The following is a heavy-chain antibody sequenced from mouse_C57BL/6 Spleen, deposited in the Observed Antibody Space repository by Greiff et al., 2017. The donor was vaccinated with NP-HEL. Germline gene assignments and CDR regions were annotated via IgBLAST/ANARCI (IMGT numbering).Heavy chain of an antibody. Sequence: EVQLQQSGAELVKPGASVKLSCTASGFNIKDYYMHWVKQRTEQGLEWIGRIDPEDGETKYAPKIQGKATITADTSSNTAYLQLSSLTSEDTAVYYCARSKITDWYFDVWGTGTTVTVSS. CDR2: IDPEDGET. V-gene: IGHV14-2*01. CDR1: GFNIKDYY. D-gene: IGHD2-4*01. J-gene: IGHJ1*03. CDR3: ARSKITDWYFDV.